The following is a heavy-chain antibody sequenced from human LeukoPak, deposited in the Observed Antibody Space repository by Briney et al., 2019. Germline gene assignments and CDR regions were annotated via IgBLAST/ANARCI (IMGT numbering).Heavy chain of an antibody. Sequence: ASVKVSCKASGYTFTSYGISWVRQAPGQGLEWMGWISAYNGNTNYAQKLQGRITMTTDTSTSTAYIELRSLRSDDTAVYYCARTTVTTSGWFDPWGQGTLVTVSS. CDR3: ARTTVTTSGWFDP. J-gene: IGHJ5*02. V-gene: IGHV1-18*04. CDR2: ISAYNGNT. D-gene: IGHD4-17*01. CDR1: GYTFTSYG.